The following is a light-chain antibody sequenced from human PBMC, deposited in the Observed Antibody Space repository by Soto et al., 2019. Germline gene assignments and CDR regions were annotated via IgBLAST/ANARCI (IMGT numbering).Light chain of an antibody. V-gene: IGKV4-1*01. CDR3: QQYRLAPYC. Sequence: DFVMTQSPDSLAVFLGERATINCKSSQSVLYSSNNKNDLAWYQQKPGQPPKLLIYWASTRESVVPDRFSGSGSGTDFTPTISSLQAEDVAVYYCQQYRLAPYCFGQGTKLDI. J-gene: IGKJ2*03. CDR2: WAS. CDR1: QSVLYSSNNKND.